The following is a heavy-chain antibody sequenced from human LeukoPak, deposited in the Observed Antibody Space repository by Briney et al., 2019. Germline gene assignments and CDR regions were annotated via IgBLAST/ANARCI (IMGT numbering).Heavy chain of an antibody. J-gene: IGHJ5*02. CDR2: INPNSGDT. V-gene: IGHV1-2*06. CDR1: GYTFTGYY. D-gene: IGHD2-15*01. Sequence: ASVKVSCKASGYTFTGYYMHWVRQAPGQGLEWMGRINPNSGDTNYAQKFQGRVTMTRDTSITTAYMELSSLKSDDTAVYYCARACSGGICYSDNWLDPWGQGTQVTVPS. CDR3: ARACSGGICYSDNWLDP.